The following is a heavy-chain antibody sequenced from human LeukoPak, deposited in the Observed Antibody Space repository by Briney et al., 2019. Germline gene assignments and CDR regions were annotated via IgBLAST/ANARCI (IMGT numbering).Heavy chain of an antibody. CDR3: ARGRNFYDSSGFGV. D-gene: IGHD3-22*01. J-gene: IGHJ4*02. Sequence: GASVKVSCKASGGTFSSYAISWVRQAPGQGLEWMGGIIPIFGTANYAQKFQGRVTITADESTSTAYMELSSLRSEDTAVYYCARGRNFYDSSGFGVWGQGTLATVSS. V-gene: IGHV1-69*13. CDR2: IIPIFGTA. CDR1: GGTFSSYA.